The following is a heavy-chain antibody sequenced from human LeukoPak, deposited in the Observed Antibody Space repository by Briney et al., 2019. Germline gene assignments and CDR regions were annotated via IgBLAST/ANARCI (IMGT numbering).Heavy chain of an antibody. CDR2: ITDRGGDT. J-gene: IGHJ4*02. D-gene: IGHD1-26*01. CDR1: GFTFSTYA. V-gene: IGHV3-23*01. CDR3: AKGKRGNYDY. Sequence: GGSLRLSCAASGFTFSTYAMTWVRQAPGKGLEWVSSITDRGGDTYFADSVKGRLTLSRDNSKNMLYLQMNSLRAEDTAVYYCAKGKRGNYDYWGQGAMVTLSS.